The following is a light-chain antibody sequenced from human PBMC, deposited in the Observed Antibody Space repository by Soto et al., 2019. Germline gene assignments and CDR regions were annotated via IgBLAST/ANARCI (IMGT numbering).Light chain of an antibody. CDR2: GAS. Sequence: ENVLTQSPGTLSLSPGERATLSCRASQSVTSNFLAWYQQKPGQAPRLLIYGASTRAAGVPDRFSGSGSGTDSPLTITILEPEDFAVYYCQQYGRSPLLYTFGQGTKLGVK. CDR1: QSVTSNF. V-gene: IGKV3-20*01. J-gene: IGKJ2*01. CDR3: QQYGRSPLLYT.